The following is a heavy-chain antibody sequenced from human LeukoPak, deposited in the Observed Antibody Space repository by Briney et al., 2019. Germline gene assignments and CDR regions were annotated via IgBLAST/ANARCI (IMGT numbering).Heavy chain of an antibody. J-gene: IGHJ6*04. D-gene: IGHD2-15*01. V-gene: IGHV4-34*01. Sequence: SETLSLTCAVSGGTFSGYYRRWIRQPPGKGLEWIGEINHSGSTNYNPSLKSRVTISVDTSKNQFSLKLSSVAAADTAVYYCARGLYCSGGSCYDRGGYYGMDVWGKGTTVTVSS. CDR3: ARGLYCSGGSCYDRGGYYGMDV. CDR1: GGTFSGYY. CDR2: INHSGST.